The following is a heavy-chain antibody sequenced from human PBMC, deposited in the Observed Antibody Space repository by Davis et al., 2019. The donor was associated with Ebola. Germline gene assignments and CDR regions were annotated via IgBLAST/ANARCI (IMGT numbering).Heavy chain of an antibody. CDR1: GFTFSSYG. Sequence: PGGSLRLSCAASGFTFSSYGMHWVRQAPGKGLEWVAVISYDGSNKYYADSVKGRFTISRDNSKNTLYLQMNTLRAEDTAVYYCAKVGDFWSGYYSYYYYGMDVWGKGTTVTVSS. J-gene: IGHJ6*04. CDR2: ISYDGSNK. V-gene: IGHV3-30*18. D-gene: IGHD3-3*01. CDR3: AKVGDFWSGYYSYYYYGMDV.